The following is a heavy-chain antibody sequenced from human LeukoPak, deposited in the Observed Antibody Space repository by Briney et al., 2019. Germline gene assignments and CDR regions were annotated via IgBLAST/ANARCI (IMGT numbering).Heavy chain of an antibody. D-gene: IGHD1-14*01. V-gene: IGHV4-34*01. Sequence: SETLSLTCAVYGGSFSGYYWSWIRQPPGKGLEWIGEINHSGSTNYNPSLKSRVTISVDTSENQFSLKLSSVTAADTAVYYCARRMTTTSVYYFDYWGQGTLVTVSS. CDR2: INHSGST. CDR3: ARRMTTTSVYYFDY. CDR1: GGSFSGYY. J-gene: IGHJ4*02.